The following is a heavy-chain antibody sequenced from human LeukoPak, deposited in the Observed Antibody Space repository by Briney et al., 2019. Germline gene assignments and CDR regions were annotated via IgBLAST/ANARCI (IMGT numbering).Heavy chain of an antibody. CDR3: ARELGYCSGGSCSLDY. CDR1: GYTFTGYY. J-gene: IGHJ4*01. V-gene: IGHV1-2*02. Sequence: ASVKVSCKASGYTFTGYYMHWVRQAPGQGLEWMGWINPNSGGTNYAQKFQGRVTMTRDTSISTAYMELSRLRSDDTAVYYCARELGYCSGGSCSLDYWGQEPWSPSPQ. D-gene: IGHD2-15*01. CDR2: INPNSGGT.